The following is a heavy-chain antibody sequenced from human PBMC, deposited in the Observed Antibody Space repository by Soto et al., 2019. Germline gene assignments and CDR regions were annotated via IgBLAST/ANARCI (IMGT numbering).Heavy chain of an antibody. CDR1: GFTFSTYA. V-gene: IGHV3-30*04. CDR3: ARTTYYYDSSGYDY. CDR2: ISYDGRNK. J-gene: IGHJ4*02. D-gene: IGHD3-22*01. Sequence: QVQLVESGGGVVQPGRSLRLSCAASGFTFSTYAMHWVRQAPGKGLEWVAVISYDGRNKYYADSVKGRFTISRDNSKNTLYLKMNSLRAEDTAVYYCARTTYYYDSSGYDYWGQGTLVTVSS.